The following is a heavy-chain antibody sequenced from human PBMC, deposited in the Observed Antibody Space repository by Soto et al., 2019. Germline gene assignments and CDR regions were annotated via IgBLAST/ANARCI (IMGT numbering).Heavy chain of an antibody. V-gene: IGHV3-23*01. CDR3: AKGTTVTVKPTDY. J-gene: IGHJ4*02. CDR1: GFTFSSYA. Sequence: PGGSLRLSCAASGFTFSSYAMSWVRQAPGEGLEWVSAISGSGGSTYYADSVKGRFTISRDNSKNTLYLQMNSLRAEDTAVYYCAKGTTVTVKPTDYWGQGTLVTVSS. D-gene: IGHD4-17*01. CDR2: ISGSGGST.